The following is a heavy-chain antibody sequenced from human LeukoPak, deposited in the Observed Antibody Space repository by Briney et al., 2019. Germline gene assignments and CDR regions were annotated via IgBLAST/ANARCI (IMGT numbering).Heavy chain of an antibody. D-gene: IGHD3/OR15-3a*01. CDR3: ARDLNLGTSDSY. Sequence: GTSLRLSCAASGVTFRSYGILWVRQAPGKGLEWVAMISFDGTNRHYADSVKGRFTISRDNSKDTLSLEMNNLRPEDTAVYYCARDLNLGTSDSYWGQGTLVTVSS. V-gene: IGHV3-30*03. CDR2: ISFDGTNR. CDR1: GVTFRSYG. J-gene: IGHJ4*02.